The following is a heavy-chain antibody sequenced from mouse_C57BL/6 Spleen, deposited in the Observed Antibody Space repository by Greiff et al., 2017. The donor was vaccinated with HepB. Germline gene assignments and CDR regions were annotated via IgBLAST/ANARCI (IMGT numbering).Heavy chain of an antibody. J-gene: IGHJ3*01. CDR2: INPNNGGT. CDR3: ARSGYYAWFAY. D-gene: IGHD2-3*01. CDR1: GYTFTDYY. Sequence: EVQLQQSGPELVKPGASVKISCKASGYTFTDYYMNWVKQSHGKSLEWIGDINPNNGGTSYNQKFKGKATLTVDKSSSTAYMGLRSLTSADSAVYYCARSGYYAWFAYWGQGTLVTVSA. V-gene: IGHV1-26*01.